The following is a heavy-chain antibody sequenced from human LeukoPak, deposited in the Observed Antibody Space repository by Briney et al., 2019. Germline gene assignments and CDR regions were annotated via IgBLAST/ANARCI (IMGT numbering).Heavy chain of an antibody. D-gene: IGHD6-13*01. Sequence: GSLRLSCAASGFTVSSNYMSWVRQAPGKGLEWVSVIYSGGSTYYADSVKGRFTISRDNSKNTLYLQMNSLRAEDTAVYYCASSYSSSWINYWGQGTLVTVSS. CDR3: ASSYSSSWINY. CDR1: GFTVSSNY. J-gene: IGHJ4*02. CDR2: IYSGGST. V-gene: IGHV3-53*01.